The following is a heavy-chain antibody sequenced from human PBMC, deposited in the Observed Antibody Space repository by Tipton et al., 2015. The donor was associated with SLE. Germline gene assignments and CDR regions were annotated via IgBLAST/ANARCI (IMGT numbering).Heavy chain of an antibody. D-gene: IGHD3-3*01. Sequence: GSLRLSCAASGFTFSSYWMSWVRQAPGKGLEWVANIKQDGSEKYYVDSVKGRFTISRDNAKNSLYLQMNSLRAEDTAVYYCATHDFWSGPEYFDLWGRGTLVTVSS. CDR2: IKQDGSEK. V-gene: IGHV3-7*03. CDR1: GFTFSSYW. J-gene: IGHJ2*01. CDR3: ATHDFWSGPEYFDL.